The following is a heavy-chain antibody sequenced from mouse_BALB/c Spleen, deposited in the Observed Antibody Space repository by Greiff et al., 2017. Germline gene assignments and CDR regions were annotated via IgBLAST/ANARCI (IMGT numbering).Heavy chain of an antibody. CDR1: GYSFTGYT. Sequence: VQLKESGPELVKPGASMKISCKASGYSFTGYTMNWVKQSHGKNLEWIGLINPYNGGTSYNQKFKGKATLTVDKSSSTAYMELLSLTSEDSAVYYCARNYDYEGDAMDYWGQGTSVTVSS. CDR3: ARNYDYEGDAMDY. J-gene: IGHJ4*01. V-gene: IGHV1-18*01. D-gene: IGHD2-4*01. CDR2: INPYNGGT.